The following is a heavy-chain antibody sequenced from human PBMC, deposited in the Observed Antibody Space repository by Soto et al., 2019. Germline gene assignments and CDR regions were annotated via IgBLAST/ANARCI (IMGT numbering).Heavy chain of an antibody. CDR1: GGGTLSNDG. Sequence: QVHLVQSGADVRKSGSSVRVSCTASGGGTLSNDGISWVRQAPGQGLEWLGRIIPFFGTPDYSQSFQGRPTITEDASTGTVYMDLRSLKSDDTAVYYCAREVVTETTWGSFDSWGQGTLVTVSS. CDR3: AREVVTETTWGSFDS. CDR2: IIPFFGTP. J-gene: IGHJ4*02. D-gene: IGHD2-21*02. V-gene: IGHV1-69*01.